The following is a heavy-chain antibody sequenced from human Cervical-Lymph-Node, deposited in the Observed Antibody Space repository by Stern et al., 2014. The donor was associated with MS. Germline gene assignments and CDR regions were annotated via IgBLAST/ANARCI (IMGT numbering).Heavy chain of an antibody. Sequence: QLVQSGAEVKKPGSSVNVSCKASGGTFSVYAISWVRQAPGQGLEWMGGLIPMFRSVNYAQKLQGRVMITEEATTNNTDMELSNLRSDDTATYFCVRSNYDGGNGFYHYAMDVWGQGTTVIVSS. CDR2: LIPMFRSV. D-gene: IGHD3-10*01. CDR1: GGTFSVYA. V-gene: IGHV1-69*01. J-gene: IGHJ6*02. CDR3: VRSNYDGGNGFYHYAMDV.